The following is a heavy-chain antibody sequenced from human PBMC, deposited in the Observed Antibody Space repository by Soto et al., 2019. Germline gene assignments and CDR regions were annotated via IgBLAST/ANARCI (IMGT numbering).Heavy chain of an antibody. CDR2: ISGSGGST. CDR1: GFTFSSYA. V-gene: IGHV3-23*01. CDR3: AKNSSDGVRATYYYYYYMDV. D-gene: IGHD3-10*01. J-gene: IGHJ6*03. Sequence: GGSLRLSCAASGFTFSSYAMSWVRQAPGKGLEWVSAISGSGGSTYYADSVKGRFTISRDNSKNTLYLQMNSLRAEDTAVYYCAKNSSDGVRATYYYYYYMDVWGKGTTVTVSS.